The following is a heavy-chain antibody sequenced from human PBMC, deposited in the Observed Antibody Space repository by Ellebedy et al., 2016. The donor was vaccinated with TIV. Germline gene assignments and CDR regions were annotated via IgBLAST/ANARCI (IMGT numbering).Heavy chain of an antibody. Sequence: PGGSLRLSCAASGFTFDDYGMSWVRQAPGKGLEWVAVIWYDGSNKYYADSVKGRFTISRDNSKNTLYLQMNSLRAEDTAVYYCARRDYYGSGSFGWGQGTLVTVSS. D-gene: IGHD3-10*01. CDR3: ARRDYYGSGSFG. V-gene: IGHV3-33*08. CDR2: IWYDGSNK. J-gene: IGHJ4*02. CDR1: GFTFDDYG.